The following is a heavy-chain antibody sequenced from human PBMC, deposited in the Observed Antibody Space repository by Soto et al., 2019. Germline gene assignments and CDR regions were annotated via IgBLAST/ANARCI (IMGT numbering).Heavy chain of an antibody. CDR2: ISGSGRDT. Sequence: XGSLRLSCAASGVTLSSYAMSWVRQAPGKGLEWVSGISGSGRDTYYADSVKGRFTISRDKANNTLYLQMNSLRAEDTAVYYCAKESKTALVRGIMKDYWGQGTLVTVSS. CDR3: AKESKTALVRGIMKDY. J-gene: IGHJ4*02. V-gene: IGHV3-23*01. CDR1: GVTLSSYA. D-gene: IGHD3-10*01.